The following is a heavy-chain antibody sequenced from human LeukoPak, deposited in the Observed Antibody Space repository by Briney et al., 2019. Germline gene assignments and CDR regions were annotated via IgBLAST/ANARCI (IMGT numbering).Heavy chain of an antibody. J-gene: IGHJ5*02. CDR1: GFTFSHNG. V-gene: IGHV3-23*01. CDR2: LSDSGDGT. CDR3: ARGYSHNSGGWLVA. D-gene: IGHD5-12*01. Sequence: GGSLRLSCAVSGFTFSHNGMSWVRKGPGTGLEGVGSLSDSGDGTYYADSGKGRLTISRDNSNSHLYLNISGLRAGDTAVYYCARGYSHNSGGWLVAWGQGTLGTV.